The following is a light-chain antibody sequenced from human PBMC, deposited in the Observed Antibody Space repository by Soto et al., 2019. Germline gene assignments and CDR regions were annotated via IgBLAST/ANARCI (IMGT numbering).Light chain of an antibody. CDR1: QSISSW. Sequence: TQSPSTLSASVGDRVTITCRASQSISSWLAWYQQKPGKAPKLLIYDASSLESGVPSRFSGSGAGTEFTLIISSLQSEDSAVYYCQQYDNWPITLGQGTRLEIK. V-gene: IGKV1-5*01. CDR2: DAS. J-gene: IGKJ5*01. CDR3: QQYDNWPIT.